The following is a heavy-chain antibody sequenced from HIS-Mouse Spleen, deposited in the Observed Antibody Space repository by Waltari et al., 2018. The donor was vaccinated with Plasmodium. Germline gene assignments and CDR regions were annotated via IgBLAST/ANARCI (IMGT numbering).Heavy chain of an antibody. J-gene: IGHJ2*01. CDR2: IKQDGMGK. V-gene: IGHV3-7*01. Sequence: EVQLVESGGGLVQPGGSLRLSCAASGFPFSSYWMSCVSQALGKGMGWDEKIKQDGMGKVYGDSVKRRFTISGDNAKNSLYLQMNSLRAEVTAVYYCASSWYWYFDLWGRGTLVTVSS. CDR1: GFPFSSYW. D-gene: IGHD6-13*01. CDR3: ASSWYWYFDL.